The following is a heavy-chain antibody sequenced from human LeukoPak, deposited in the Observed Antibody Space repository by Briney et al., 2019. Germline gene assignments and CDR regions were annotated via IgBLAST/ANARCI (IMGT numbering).Heavy chain of an antibody. Sequence: ASVKVPCKASGYNFGDYDINWVRQATGQGLEWMGWVNPKSGNRGYAQKFQGRVNITRDTSMSTAYMELSSLTSEDMAVYFCARARAGGCASCYVYWGQGTLVIVSS. J-gene: IGHJ4*02. CDR1: GYNFGDYD. D-gene: IGHD2-15*01. V-gene: IGHV1-8*03. CDR2: VNPKSGNR. CDR3: ARARAGGCASCYVY.